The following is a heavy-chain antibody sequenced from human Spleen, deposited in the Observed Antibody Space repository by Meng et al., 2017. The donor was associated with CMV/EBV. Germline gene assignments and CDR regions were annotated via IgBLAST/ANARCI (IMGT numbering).Heavy chain of an antibody. CDR1: GFTFGGYW. D-gene: IGHD3-10*01. CDR3: ARRGPGSWVTFDL. J-gene: IGHJ3*01. V-gene: IGHV3-7*01. CDR2: INQNGDGE. Sequence: GESLKISCGASGFTFGGYWMSWVRQAPGKGLEWVANINQNGDGEHFVDSLKGRFTISRDNAKNSLYLQMNSLRDGDTAVYYCARRGPGSWVTFDLWGQGTMVTVSS.